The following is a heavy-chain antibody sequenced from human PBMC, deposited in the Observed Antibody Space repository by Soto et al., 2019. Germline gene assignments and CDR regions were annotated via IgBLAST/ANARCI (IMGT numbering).Heavy chain of an antibody. Sequence: QVQPVESGGGVVQPGRSLRLSCAASGLTFIRHAMHWVRQVPGKGLEWVAAISDDGSKKHYVDSVKGRFSISRDKSRNTVFLQMNSLRAEDTAVYFCAGERETSSWFLSGFEYWGQGTLVTVSS. CDR3: AGERETSSWFLSGFEY. CDR2: ISDDGSKK. V-gene: IGHV3-30-3*01. CDR1: GLTFIRHA. J-gene: IGHJ4*02. D-gene: IGHD6-19*01.